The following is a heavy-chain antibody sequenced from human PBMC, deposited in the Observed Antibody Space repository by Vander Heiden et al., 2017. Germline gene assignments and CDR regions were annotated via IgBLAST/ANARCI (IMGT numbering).Heavy chain of an antibody. CDR1: GGSISSSSYF. J-gene: IGHJ4*02. CDR3: ARHRLMSIAAPFDY. CDR2: IYYSGST. V-gene: IGHV4-39*01. D-gene: IGHD6-6*01. Sequence: QESGPGLVKPSETLSLTCTVSGGSISSSSYFWGWIRQPPGTGPEWIGSIYYSGSTKYNPSLKSRVTISLDTSKNQFSLKLSSVTATDTAVYYCARHRLMSIAAPFDYWGQGTLVTVSS.